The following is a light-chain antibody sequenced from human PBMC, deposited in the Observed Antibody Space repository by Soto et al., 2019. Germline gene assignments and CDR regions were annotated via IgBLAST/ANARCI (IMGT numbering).Light chain of an antibody. CDR3: QQYGSSPLT. CDR1: QSVSSSY. J-gene: IGKJ3*01. Sequence: EIVLTQSPGTLSLSPGERATLSCRASQSVSSSYLAWYQQKPGQAPRLLIYGASSRATGIPDRFSGSGSGIDFTLTISRLEPEDLAVYYCQQYGSSPLTFGPGTKVDIK. V-gene: IGKV3-20*01. CDR2: GAS.